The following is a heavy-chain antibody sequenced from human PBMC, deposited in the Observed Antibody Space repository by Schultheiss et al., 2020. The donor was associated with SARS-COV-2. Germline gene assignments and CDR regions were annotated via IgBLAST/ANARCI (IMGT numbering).Heavy chain of an antibody. J-gene: IGHJ4*02. CDR3: ASVPGRDFRFDY. CDR2: IYYSGST. CDR1: GGSISSSSYY. V-gene: IGHV4-39*07. Sequence: SETLSLTCTVSGGSISSSSYYWGWIRQPPGKGLEWIGSIYYSGSTYYNPSLKSRVTISLDKSKNQFSLKLSSVTAADTAVYFCASVPGRDFRFDYWGQGTLVTVSS. D-gene: IGHD3-16*01.